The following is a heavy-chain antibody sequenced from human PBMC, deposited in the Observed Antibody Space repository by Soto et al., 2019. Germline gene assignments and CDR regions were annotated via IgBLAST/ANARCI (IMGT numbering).Heavy chain of an antibody. V-gene: IGHV1-69*06. D-gene: IGHD3-3*01. J-gene: IGHJ6*02. CDR3: AREDITIFGVVPYYYGMDV. Sequence: SVKVSCKASGGTFSSYAISWVRQAPGQGLEWMGGIIPIFGTANYAQKFQGRVTITADKSTSTAYMELSSLRSEDTAMYYCAREDITIFGVVPYYYGMDVWGQGTTVTVSS. CDR2: IIPIFGTA. CDR1: GGTFSSYA.